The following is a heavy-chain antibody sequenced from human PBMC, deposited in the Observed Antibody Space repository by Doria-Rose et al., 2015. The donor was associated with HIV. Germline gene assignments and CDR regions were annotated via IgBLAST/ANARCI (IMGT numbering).Heavy chain of an antibody. CDR1: GVSLSSPGMG. CDR2: IFSDHER. V-gene: IGHV2-26*01. J-gene: IGHJ4*02. Sequence: ETGPVLVKPTETLTLTCTVSGVSLSSPGMGVSWIRQPPGKALEWLANIFSDHERSYKTSLKSRLTISSRTSKSQVVLTMTDMDPVDTATYYCARIESSRWYHKYYFDFWGQGTLVIVSA. D-gene: IGHD6-13*01. CDR3: ARIESSRWYHKYYFDF.